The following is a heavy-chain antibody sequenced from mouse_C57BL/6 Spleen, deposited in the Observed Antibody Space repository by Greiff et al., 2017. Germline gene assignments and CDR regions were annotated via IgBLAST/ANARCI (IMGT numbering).Heavy chain of an antibody. J-gene: IGHJ4*01. D-gene: IGHD2-5*01. V-gene: IGHV5-17*01. CDR3: ARRKAYYSNYGAMDY. CDR2: ISSGSSTI. CDR1: GFTFSDYG. Sequence: DVMLVESGGGLVKPGGSLKLSCAASGFTFSDYGMHWVRQAPEKGLEWVAYISSGSSTIYYADTVKGRFTISRDNAKNTLFLQMTSLRSEDTAMYYCARRKAYYSNYGAMDYWGQGTSVTVSS.